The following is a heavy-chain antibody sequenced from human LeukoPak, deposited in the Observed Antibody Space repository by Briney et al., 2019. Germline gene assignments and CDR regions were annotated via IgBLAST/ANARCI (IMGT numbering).Heavy chain of an antibody. CDR3: AREATGIAAAGTTRYGMDV. D-gene: IGHD6-13*01. V-gene: IGHV4-34*01. CDR2: INHSGST. Sequence: SETLSLTRAVYGGAFSGYYWSWIRQPPGKGLEWIGEINHSGSTNYNPSLKSRVTISVDTSKNQFSLKVTSVTAADTAVYYCAREATGIAAAGTTRYGMDVWGQGTTITVSS. CDR1: GGAFSGYY. J-gene: IGHJ6*02.